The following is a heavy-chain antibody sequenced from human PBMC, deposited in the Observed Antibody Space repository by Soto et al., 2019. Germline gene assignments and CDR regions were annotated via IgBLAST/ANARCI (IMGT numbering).Heavy chain of an antibody. V-gene: IGHV4-4*07. Sequence: SETLSLTCTVSGVSVSSYYLSWVRQPAGKGLEWIGRIFSSGTTNYNPSLKSRVTMSLDTSNNQFSLKLSSVTAADTAVYFCARDIVGAALFDYWGQGALVTVSS. CDR1: GVSVSSYY. CDR2: IFSSGTT. J-gene: IGHJ4*02. D-gene: IGHD1-26*01. CDR3: ARDIVGAALFDY.